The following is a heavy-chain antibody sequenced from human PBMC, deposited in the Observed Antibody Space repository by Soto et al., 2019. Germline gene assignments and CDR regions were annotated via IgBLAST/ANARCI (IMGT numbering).Heavy chain of an antibody. CDR1: GYSFSSYG. Sequence: QVQLVQSGAELRKPGASVKVSCKASGYSFSSYGINWVRQAPGQGLEWMGWINTYNGNRNYAQKXEXSXTMXTATSTNTVYMELRSLKSDDTAIYYCARDRLRGYDSSGFYSWGQGTLFTVSS. D-gene: IGHD3-22*01. J-gene: IGHJ4*02. CDR3: ARDRLRGYDSSGFYS. CDR2: INTYNGNR. V-gene: IGHV1-18*01.